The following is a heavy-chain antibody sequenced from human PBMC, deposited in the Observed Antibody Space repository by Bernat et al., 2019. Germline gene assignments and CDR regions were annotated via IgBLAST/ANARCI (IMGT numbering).Heavy chain of an antibody. J-gene: IGHJ3*02. V-gene: IGHV4-61*01. CDR2: IYYSWST. Sequence: QVQLQESGPGLVKPSETLSPTCTVSGGSVSSGSYYWSWIRQPPGKGLEWIGYIYYSWSTNYNPSLKSRVTISVDTSKNQFSLKLSSVTAADTAVYYCARVPDFGVGIIRDDFDIWGQGTMVTVSS. CDR3: ARVPDFGVGIIRDDFDI. D-gene: IGHD3-3*01. CDR1: GGSVSSGSYY.